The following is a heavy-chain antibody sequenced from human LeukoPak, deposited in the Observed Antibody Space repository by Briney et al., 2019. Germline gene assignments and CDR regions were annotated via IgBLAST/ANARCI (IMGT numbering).Heavy chain of an antibody. CDR1: GGSISSSSYY. J-gene: IGHJ6*02. V-gene: IGHV4-39*01. D-gene: IGHD3-10*01. Sequence: SETLSLTCTASGGSISSSSYYWGWIRQPTGKGLEWIGSIYYSGSTYYNPSLKSRVTISVDTSKNQFSLKLSSVTAADTAVYYCARHDGSGSYYMELYGMDVWGQGTTVTVSS. CDR2: IYYSGST. CDR3: ARHDGSGSYYMELYGMDV.